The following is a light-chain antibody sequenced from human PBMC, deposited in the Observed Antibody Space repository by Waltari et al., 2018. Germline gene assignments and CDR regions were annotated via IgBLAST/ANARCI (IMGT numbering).Light chain of an antibody. CDR2: DVS. J-gene: IGLJ1*01. CDR1: SSDVVGPNY. CDR3: SSYTSSNTYV. V-gene: IGLV2-14*03. Sequence: QSALTQPASVSGSPGQSITISCTGTSSDVVGPNYVSWYQQNPGKAPKPIIYDVSDRPSGVSNRFSGSNSGNTASLTISGLQAEDEADYYCSSYTSSNTYVFGTGTKVTVL.